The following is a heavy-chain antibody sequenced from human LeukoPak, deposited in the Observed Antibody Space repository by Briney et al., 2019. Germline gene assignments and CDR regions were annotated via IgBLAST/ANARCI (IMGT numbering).Heavy chain of an antibody. J-gene: IGHJ6*03. CDR3: AREVWGSAIFGGDYYYYMDV. Sequence: PGGSLRLSCAASGFTFSSYWMSWVRQAPGKGLEWVANIKQDGGEKYYVDSVKGRFTISRDNAKNSLYLQMNSLRAEDTAVYYCAREVWGSAIFGGDYYYYMDVWGKGTTVTVSS. V-gene: IGHV3-7*01. CDR2: IKQDGGEK. D-gene: IGHD3-3*01. CDR1: GFTFSSYW.